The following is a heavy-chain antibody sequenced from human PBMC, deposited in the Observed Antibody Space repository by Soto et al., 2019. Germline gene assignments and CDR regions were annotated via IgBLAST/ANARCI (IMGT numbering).Heavy chain of an antibody. Sequence: EVQLVESGGGLVKPGGSLRLSSAASGFTFSTYTMHWVRQAPGKGLEWVSSISSSSSYIYYSDSVKGRFTISRDNAKNSLYLQVNSLRAEDTAVYYCARGRGDCSGGSCYPYYYYYDMDVWGQGTTVTVSS. CDR1: GFTFSTYT. V-gene: IGHV3-21*01. CDR3: ARGRGDCSGGSCYPYYYYYDMDV. D-gene: IGHD2-15*01. J-gene: IGHJ6*02. CDR2: ISSSSSYI.